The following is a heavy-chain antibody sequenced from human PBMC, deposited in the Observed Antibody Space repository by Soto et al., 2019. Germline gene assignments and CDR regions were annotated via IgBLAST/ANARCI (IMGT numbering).Heavy chain of an antibody. CDR2: ISSSGGTI. D-gene: IGHD5-18*01. Sequence: GGSLRLSCGASGFTFSDDYMSWIRQAPGKGLEWVSYISSSGGTIYYADSVKGRFTISRDNAKNSLFLQMNSLRADDTAVYYCARASSPRDPWLDYWGQGTLVTVSS. J-gene: IGHJ4*02. V-gene: IGHV3-11*01. CDR3: ARASSPRDPWLDY. CDR1: GFTFSDDY.